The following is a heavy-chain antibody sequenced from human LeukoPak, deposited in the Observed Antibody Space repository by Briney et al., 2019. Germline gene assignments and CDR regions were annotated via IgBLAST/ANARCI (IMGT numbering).Heavy chain of an antibody. V-gene: IGHV3-53*01. CDR1: GFTVSSNY. J-gene: IGHJ4*02. D-gene: IGHD3-10*01. CDR2: IYSGGST. Sequence: GGSLRLSCAASGFTVSSNYMSWVRQAPGKGLEWVSVIYSGGSTYYADSVKGRFTISRDNSKNTLYLQMSSLRAEDTAVYYCARAPVWFGESFFDYWGQGTLVTVSS. CDR3: ARAPVWFGESFFDY.